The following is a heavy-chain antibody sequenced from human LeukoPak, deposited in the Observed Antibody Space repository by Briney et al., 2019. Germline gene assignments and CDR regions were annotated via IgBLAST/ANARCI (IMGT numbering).Heavy chain of an antibody. J-gene: IGHJ4*02. D-gene: IGHD1-26*01. Sequence: SETLSLTCAVYGGSFSGYYWSWIRQPPGKGLEWIGEINHSGSTNYNPSLKSRVTISVDTSKNQFSLKLSSVTAADTAVYYCARLRIVGATPDYFDYWGQGTLVTVSS. CDR1: GGSFSGYY. CDR2: INHSGST. CDR3: ARLRIVGATPDYFDY. V-gene: IGHV4-34*01.